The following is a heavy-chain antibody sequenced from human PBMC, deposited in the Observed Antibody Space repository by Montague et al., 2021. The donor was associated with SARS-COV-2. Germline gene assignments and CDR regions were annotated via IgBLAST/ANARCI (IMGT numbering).Heavy chain of an antibody. CDR3: SRGGGMIRGVVDF. CDR2: ISRSGDST. J-gene: IGHJ4*02. V-gene: IGHV3-20*01. D-gene: IGHD3-10*01. Sequence: SLRLSCPVSGFTFDDYGMSWFRQAPGKGLEWVSGISRSGDSTAYVDSVKGRFTISRDNAKNSLYLQMNSLRVEDTAFYHCSRGGGMIRGVVDFWGQGILVSVSS. CDR1: GFTFDDYG.